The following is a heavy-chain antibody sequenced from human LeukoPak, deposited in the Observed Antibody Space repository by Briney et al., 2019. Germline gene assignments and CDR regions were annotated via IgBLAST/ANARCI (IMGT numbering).Heavy chain of an antibody. Sequence: PGGSLRLSCAASGFTFSNYWMTWVRQAPGKGLEWVASMKEDGSEKYYVDSVKGRFTISRDNAKNSLYLQMNSLRAEDTAVYYCARVESIVGAAFDYWGQGTLVTVSS. D-gene: IGHD1-26*01. CDR3: ARVESIVGAAFDY. CDR1: GFTFSNYW. CDR2: MKEDGSEK. J-gene: IGHJ4*02. V-gene: IGHV3-7*01.